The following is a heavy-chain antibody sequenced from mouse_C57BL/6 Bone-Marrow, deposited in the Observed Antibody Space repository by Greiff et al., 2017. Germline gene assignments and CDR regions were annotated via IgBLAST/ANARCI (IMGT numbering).Heavy chain of an antibody. D-gene: IGHD1-1*01. J-gene: IGHJ2*01. CDR2: IDPSDSYT. CDR1: GYTFTSYW. V-gene: IGHV1-69*01. Sequence: QVQLKQPGAELVMPGASVKLSCKASGYTFTSYWMPWVKQRPGQGLEWIGEIDPSDSYTNYNQKFKGKSTLTVDKSSSTAYMQLSSLTSEDSAVYYCAREGIYGSSQYYFDYWGQGTTLTVSS. CDR3: AREGIYGSSQYYFDY.